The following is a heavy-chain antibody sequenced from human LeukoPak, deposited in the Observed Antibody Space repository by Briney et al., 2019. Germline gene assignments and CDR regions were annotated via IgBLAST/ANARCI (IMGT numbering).Heavy chain of an antibody. J-gene: IGHJ4*02. Sequence: PGGSLRLSCAASGFTFSSYGMHGVRQAPGKGLGWGAVIWYDGSNKYYADSVRGRFTISRDNSKNTLYLQMNSLRAEDTAVYYCARHRGSSSWTSYSSEDYWGQGTLVTASS. CDR2: IWYDGSNK. D-gene: IGHD6-13*01. CDR1: GFTFSSYG. V-gene: IGHV3-33*01. CDR3: ARHRGSSSWTSYSSEDY.